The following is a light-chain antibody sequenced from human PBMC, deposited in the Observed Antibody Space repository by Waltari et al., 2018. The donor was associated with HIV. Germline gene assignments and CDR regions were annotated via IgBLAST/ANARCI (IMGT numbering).Light chain of an antibody. Sequence: QAVVTQEPSLTVSPGGTVTLTCGSNTGAVTSGHYPYWFQQKPGQAPRTLIYDTSNKHSGTPALFSGSLLGGKASLTLSGAQPEDEAEYYCLLSYSDTRGGVFGGGTKLTVL. V-gene: IGLV7-46*01. CDR2: DTS. J-gene: IGLJ3*02. CDR1: TGAVTSGHY. CDR3: LLSYSDTRGGV.